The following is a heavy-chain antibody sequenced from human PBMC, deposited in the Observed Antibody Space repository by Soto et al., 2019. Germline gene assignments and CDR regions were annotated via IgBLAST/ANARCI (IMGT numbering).Heavy chain of an antibody. V-gene: IGHV3-23*01. D-gene: IGHD2-15*01. J-gene: IGHJ4*02. Sequence: EVQLLESGGGLVQPGGSLRLSCAASGFTFSSYAMSWVRQAPGKGLEWVSAISGSGGSTYYADSVKGRFTISRDNSKNTQYLQMNSLRAEDTAVYYCAKDDIVVVVAATLLDYWGQGTLVTVSS. CDR1: GFTFSSYA. CDR2: ISGSGGST. CDR3: AKDDIVVVVAATLLDY.